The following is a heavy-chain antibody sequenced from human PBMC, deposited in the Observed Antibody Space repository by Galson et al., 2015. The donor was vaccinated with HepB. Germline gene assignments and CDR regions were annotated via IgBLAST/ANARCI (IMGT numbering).Heavy chain of an antibody. D-gene: IGHD5-12*01. V-gene: IGHV3-33*01. Sequence: SLRLSCAASGFTFRGYGMHWVRQAPGKGLEWVATIYYDGIKKYYADSVRGRFTISRDTSKNTLYLLMNTLRAEDTALYYCARDASGYDSLYYYGMDVWGQGTAVTVSS. CDR2: IYYDGIKK. J-gene: IGHJ6*02. CDR1: GFTFRGYG. CDR3: ARDASGYDSLYYYGMDV.